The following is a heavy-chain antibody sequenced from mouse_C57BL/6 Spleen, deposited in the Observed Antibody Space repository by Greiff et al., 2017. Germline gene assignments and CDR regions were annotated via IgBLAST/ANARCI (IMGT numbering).Heavy chain of an antibody. J-gene: IGHJ4*01. Sequence: EVHLVESGAELVRPGASVKLSCTASGFNIKDYYMHWVKQRPEQGLEWIGRIDPEDGDTEYAPKFQGKATMTADTSSNTAYLQLSSLTSEDTAVYYCTRSNYPYYYAMDYWGQGTSVTVSS. D-gene: IGHD2-5*01. V-gene: IGHV14-1*01. CDR1: GFNIKDYY. CDR2: IDPEDGDT. CDR3: TRSNYPYYYAMDY.